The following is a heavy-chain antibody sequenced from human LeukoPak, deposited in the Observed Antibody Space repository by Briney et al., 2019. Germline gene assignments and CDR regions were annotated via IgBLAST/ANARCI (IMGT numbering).Heavy chain of an antibody. J-gene: IGHJ4*02. D-gene: IGHD4-17*01. CDR2: IYYSGST. CDR1: GGSISSYY. Sequence: PSETLSLTCTVSGGSISSYYWSWIRQPPGKGLEWIGYIYYSGSTNYNPSLKSRVTISVDTSKNQFSLKLSSVIAADTAVYYCARDEYGDFQGFDFWGQGTRVTVSS. CDR3: ARDEYGDFQGFDF. V-gene: IGHV4-59*01.